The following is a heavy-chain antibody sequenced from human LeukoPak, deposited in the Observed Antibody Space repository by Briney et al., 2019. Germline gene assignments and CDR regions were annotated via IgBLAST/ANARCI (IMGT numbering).Heavy chain of an antibody. CDR1: GYTFTSYG. Sequence: GASVKVSCKASGYTFTSYGISWVRQAPGQGLEWMGWISAYNGNTNYAQKLQDRVTMTTDTSTCTAYMELRSLRSDDTAVYYCARVLLLWGFFDYWGQGTLVTVSS. CDR2: ISAYNGNT. J-gene: IGHJ4*02. V-gene: IGHV1-18*01. D-gene: IGHD3-10*01. CDR3: ARVLLLWGFFDY.